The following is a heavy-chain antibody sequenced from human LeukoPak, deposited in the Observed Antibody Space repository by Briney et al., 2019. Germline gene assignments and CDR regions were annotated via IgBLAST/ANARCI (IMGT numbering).Heavy chain of an antibody. J-gene: IGHJ4*02. CDR2: ISAYNGNT. CDR3: ARDLGLRNYDILTGSLGHFDY. D-gene: IGHD3-9*01. CDR1: GYTFTSYA. V-gene: IGHV1-18*01. Sequence: GASVKVSCKASGYTFTSYAMHWVRQAPGQRLEWMGWISAYNGNTNYAQKLQGRVTMTTDTSTSTAYMELRSLRSDDTAVYYCARDLGLRNYDILTGSLGHFDYWGQGTLVTVSS.